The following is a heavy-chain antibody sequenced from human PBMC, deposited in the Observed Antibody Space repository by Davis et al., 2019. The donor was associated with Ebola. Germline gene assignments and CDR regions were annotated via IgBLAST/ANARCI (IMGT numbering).Heavy chain of an antibody. D-gene: IGHD2-2*01. Sequence: PGGSLRLSCAASGFTFSSYAMSWVRQAPGKGLEWVSAISGSGGSTYYADSVKGRFTISRDNSKNTLYLQMNSLRAEDTAVYYCAKSRVVPAAITLQAFDYWGQGTLVTVSS. CDR2: ISGSGGST. J-gene: IGHJ4*02. CDR1: GFTFSSYA. V-gene: IGHV3-23*01. CDR3: AKSRVVPAAITLQAFDY.